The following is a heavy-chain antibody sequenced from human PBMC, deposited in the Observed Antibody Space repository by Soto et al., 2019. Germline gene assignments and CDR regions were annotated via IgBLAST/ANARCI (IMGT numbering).Heavy chain of an antibody. CDR3: ARESYYYDSSGYYYGREFYHDY. CDR2: INPSGGST. CDR1: GYTFTSYY. J-gene: IGHJ4*02. D-gene: IGHD3-22*01. Sequence: ASVKVSCKASGYTFTSYYMHWVRQAPGQGLEWMGIINPSGGSTSYAQKFQGRVTMTRDTSTSTVYMELSSLRSEDTAVYYCARESYYYDSSGYYYGREFYHDYWGQGTLVTVSS. V-gene: IGHV1-46*01.